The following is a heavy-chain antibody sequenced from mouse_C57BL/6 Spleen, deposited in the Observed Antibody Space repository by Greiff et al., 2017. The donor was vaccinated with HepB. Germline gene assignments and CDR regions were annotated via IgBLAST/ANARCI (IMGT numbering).Heavy chain of an antibody. CDR1: GFTFSGYY. J-gene: IGHJ1*03. V-gene: IGHV5-16*01. CDR3: ARDPEGYFDV. CDR2: INYDGSST. Sequence: EVKLVESEGGLVQPGSSMKLSCTASGFTFSGYYMAWVRQVPEKGLEWVANINYDGSSTYYLDSLKSRFIISRDNAKNILYLQMSSLKSEDTATYYCARDPEGYFDVWGTGTTVTVSS.